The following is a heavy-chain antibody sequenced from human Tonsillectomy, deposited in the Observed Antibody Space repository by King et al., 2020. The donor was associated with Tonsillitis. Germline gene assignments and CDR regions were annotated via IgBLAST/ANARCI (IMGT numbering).Heavy chain of an antibody. CDR3: ARTGGYCSGGSCYWVY. J-gene: IGHJ4*02. D-gene: IGHD2-15*01. CDR1: GYSFTSYW. V-gene: IGHV5-10-1*03. Sequence: VQLVESGAEVKKPGESLRISCKGSGYSFTSYWISWVRQMPGKGLEWMGRIDPSDSYTNYSPSFQGHVTISADKSISTAYLQWSSLKDSDTAMYYCARTGGYCSGGSCYWVYWGQGTLVTVSS. CDR2: IDPSDSYT.